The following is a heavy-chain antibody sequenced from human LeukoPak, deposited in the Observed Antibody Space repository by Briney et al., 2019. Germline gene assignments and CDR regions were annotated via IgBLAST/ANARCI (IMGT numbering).Heavy chain of an antibody. Sequence: PSETLSLTCAVYGGSFSGYYWSWIRQPPGKGLEWIGEINHSGSTNYNPSLKSRVTISVDTSKNQFSLKLSSVTAADTAVYYCARGRGELSRGLWLHQQYFDYWGQGTLVTVSS. D-gene: IGHD5-18*01. CDR2: INHSGST. V-gene: IGHV4-34*01. CDR1: GGSFSGYY. J-gene: IGHJ4*02. CDR3: ARGRGELSRGLWLHQQYFDY.